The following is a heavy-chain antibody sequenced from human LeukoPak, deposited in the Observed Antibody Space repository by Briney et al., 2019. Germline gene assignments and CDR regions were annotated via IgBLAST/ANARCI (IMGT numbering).Heavy chain of an antibody. V-gene: IGHV3-23*01. CDR1: GFTFTSYA. CDR3: ESDHHNDYGDPNYASPDY. J-gene: IGHJ4*02. D-gene: IGHD4-17*01. Sequence: GGSLRLSCAPSGFTFTSYAMSWVRQPPGKGLGWLSAIIGSGGTIYYADSVKGRFTISRDNAKNSLYLKMNSPRDEDTAVYYCESDHHNDYGDPNYASPDYWGQGTLVTVSS. CDR2: IIGSGGTI.